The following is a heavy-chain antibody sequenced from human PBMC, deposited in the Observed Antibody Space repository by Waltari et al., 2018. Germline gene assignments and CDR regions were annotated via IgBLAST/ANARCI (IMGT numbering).Heavy chain of an antibody. CDR2: IRNKAYGGTT. Sequence: EVQLVESGGGLVQPGRSLRLSCTASGFTFGDYAMTWFRQAPGKGREGVSYIRNKAYGGTTEYAASVKGRFTISRDDSKSIAYLQMSSLKTEDTAVYFCTRGWYGGSFLFDYWGQGTLVTVSS. J-gene: IGHJ4*02. CDR3: TRGWYGGSFLFDY. V-gene: IGHV3-49*03. CDR1: GFTFGDYA. D-gene: IGHD1-26*01.